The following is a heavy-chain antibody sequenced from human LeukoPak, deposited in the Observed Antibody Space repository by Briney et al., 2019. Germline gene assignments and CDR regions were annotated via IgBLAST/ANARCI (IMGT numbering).Heavy chain of an antibody. CDR2: ISPRGGGT. Sequence: GGSLRLSCAASGFTFSTYWMHWVRQAPGKGLEWLSGISPRGGGTYYADSVKGRFTISRDDSKSTLSLQMNSLRVEDTAVYYCARDLAWGAFDYWGQGTLVSVSS. CDR3: ARDLAWGAFDY. CDR1: GFTFSTYW. J-gene: IGHJ4*02. V-gene: IGHV3-23*01. D-gene: IGHD7-27*01.